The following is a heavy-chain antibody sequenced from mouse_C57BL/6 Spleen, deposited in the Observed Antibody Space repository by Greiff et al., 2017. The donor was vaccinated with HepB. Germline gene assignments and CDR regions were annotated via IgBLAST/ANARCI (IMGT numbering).Heavy chain of an antibody. Sequence: EVKLMESGGGLVQPGESLKLSCESNEYEFPSHDMSWVRKTPEKRLELVAAINSDGGSTYYPDTMERRFIISRDNTKKTLYLQMSSLRSEDTALYYGARRVHYYGGYAMDYWGQGTSVTVSS. CDR2: INSDGGST. CDR3: ARRVHYYGGYAMDY. J-gene: IGHJ4*01. CDR1: EYEFPSHD. V-gene: IGHV5-2*01. D-gene: IGHD1-2*01.